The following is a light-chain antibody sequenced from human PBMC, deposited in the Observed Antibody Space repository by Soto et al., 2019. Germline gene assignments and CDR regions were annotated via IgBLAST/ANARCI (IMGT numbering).Light chain of an antibody. CDR3: QQYNDRPPIT. J-gene: IGKJ5*01. V-gene: IGKV3-15*01. CDR1: QSVDKN. Sequence: EIVLTQSPATLSLSPGESATLSCRDSQSVDKNVAWYQKKPGQAPRLIXVGSFARATGIPARFSGSGSGSEFTLTISGLQSEDFAVYYCQQYNDRPPITFGQGTRLENK. CDR2: GSF.